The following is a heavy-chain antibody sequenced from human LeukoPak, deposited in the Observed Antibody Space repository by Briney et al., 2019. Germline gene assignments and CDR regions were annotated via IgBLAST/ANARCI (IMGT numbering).Heavy chain of an antibody. V-gene: IGHV1-46*01. CDR3: ARVRDGYNDAYDI. J-gene: IGHJ3*02. CDR1: GFTFTNYN. Sequence: ASVKVSCKASGFTFTNYNMHWVRQAPGQGLEWMGIINPSGGSTNYAQNFQARVTMTRDTSTSTVYLELSSLRSEDTAVYYCARVRDGYNDAYDIWGQGTMVTVPS. CDR2: INPSGGST. D-gene: IGHD5-24*01.